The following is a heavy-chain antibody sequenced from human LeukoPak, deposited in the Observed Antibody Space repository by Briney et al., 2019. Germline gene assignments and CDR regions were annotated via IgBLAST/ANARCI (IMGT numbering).Heavy chain of an antibody. D-gene: IGHD6-13*01. V-gene: IGHV3-21*01. CDR1: GFTFSSYS. CDR3: AKDVAIAAAGTPGDY. Sequence: GGSLRLSCAASGFTFSSYSMNWVRQAPGKGLEWVSSISSSSSYIYYADSVKGRFTISRDNSKNTLYLQMNSLRGEDTAVYYCAKDVAIAAAGTPGDYWGQGTLVTVSS. J-gene: IGHJ4*02. CDR2: ISSSSSYI.